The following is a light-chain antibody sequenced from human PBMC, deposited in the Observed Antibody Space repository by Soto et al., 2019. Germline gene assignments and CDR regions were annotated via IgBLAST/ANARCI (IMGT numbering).Light chain of an antibody. Sequence: DIVMTQSPDSLAVSPGERATLSCRASQSVTNNYLAWYQQRPGQAPRLLIYGAYSRATGIPDRFSGSGSGTDFTLTISRLEPEDFAVYYCQQYGSSPTWTFGQGTKV. V-gene: IGKV3-20*01. CDR1: QSVTNNY. CDR2: GAY. CDR3: QQYGSSPTWT. J-gene: IGKJ1*01.